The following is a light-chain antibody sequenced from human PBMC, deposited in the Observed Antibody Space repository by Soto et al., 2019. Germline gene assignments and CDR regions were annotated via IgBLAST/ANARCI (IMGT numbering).Light chain of an antibody. Sequence: QSALTQPASVSGSPGQSITISCTGTSSDVGGYNYVSWYQQHPGKAPKLMXXDVSNXPSXVXNRFSGSKSGNTASLTISGXXXXXXXXYYCSSYTSSSTLYVFGTGTKVTVL. CDR2: DVS. CDR3: SSYTSSSTLYV. J-gene: IGLJ1*01. CDR1: SSDVGGYNY. V-gene: IGLV2-14*01.